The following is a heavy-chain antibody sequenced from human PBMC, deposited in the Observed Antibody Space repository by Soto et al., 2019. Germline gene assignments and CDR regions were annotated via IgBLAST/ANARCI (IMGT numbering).Heavy chain of an antibody. CDR1: IFTFSTYW. Sequence: WWSLRLSCSASIFTFSTYWMTWFRQAPGKGLEWVANINKDGGEKYYMDSVRGRFTISRDNAKNSLYLQMTSLRVEDTAVYYCSGGHALDVWGQGTTVTVSS. CDR3: SGGHALDV. J-gene: IGHJ6*02. V-gene: IGHV3-7*01. CDR2: INKDGGEK.